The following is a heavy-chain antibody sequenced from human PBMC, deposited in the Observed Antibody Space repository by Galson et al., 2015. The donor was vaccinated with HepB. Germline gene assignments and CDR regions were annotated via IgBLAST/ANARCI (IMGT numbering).Heavy chain of an antibody. V-gene: IGHV3-23*01. D-gene: IGHD2-15*01. CDR1: GFTFSSHD. J-gene: IGHJ3*02. CDR3: AKRDIVVVEAVHYGAASDM. CDR2: ISASGINT. Sequence: SLRLSCAASGFTFSSHDMSWVRQAPGKGLEWVSGISASGINTYYADSVKGRFTISRDNSKNRLYLQMNSLRAEDTAAYYCAKRDIVVVEAVHYGAASDMWGQGTMVTVSS.